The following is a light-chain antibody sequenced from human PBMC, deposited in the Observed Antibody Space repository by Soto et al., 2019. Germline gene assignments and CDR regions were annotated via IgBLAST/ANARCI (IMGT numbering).Light chain of an antibody. CDR1: SSDIGGYNA. V-gene: IGLV2-14*01. CDR3: KSFRVSHIYV. Sequence: QSALTQPASVSGSPGQTISISCAGTSSDIGGYNAVSWYQHHPGKAPKLIIYEVTHRPSGVSDRFSDSKSGNTHYLTIYGVQAEDEADYYCKSFRVSHIYVFGEGTKATVL. J-gene: IGLJ1*01. CDR2: EVT.